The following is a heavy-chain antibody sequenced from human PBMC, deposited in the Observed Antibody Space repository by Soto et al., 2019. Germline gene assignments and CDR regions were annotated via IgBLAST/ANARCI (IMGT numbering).Heavy chain of an antibody. CDR2: ISSSSKTI. Sequence: PGGSLRLSCVGSGYTFSSYSMSWVRQAPGKGLEWIAFISSSSKTITYADSVKGRFTVSRDNAKNSAYLQMNSLRDEDTAMYYCAKLPMLRVVDNWFAPWGQGTLVTVSS. J-gene: IGHJ5*02. D-gene: IGHD3-10*01. CDR3: AKLPMLRVVDNWFAP. CDR1: GYTFSSYS. V-gene: IGHV3-48*02.